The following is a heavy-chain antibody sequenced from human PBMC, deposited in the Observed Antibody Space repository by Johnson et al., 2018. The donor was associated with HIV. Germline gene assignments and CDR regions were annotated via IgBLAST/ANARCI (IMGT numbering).Heavy chain of an antibody. Sequence: VQLVESGGGLVQPGGSLRVSCAASGFTVSCNYMSWVRQAPGKGLEWVSVIWYDGSNKNYTDSVKGRFTISRDNSDNTMYLRMNSLRDEDTAVYYCARAPHDAFDVWGQGTMVTVSS. CDR1: GFTVSCNY. J-gene: IGHJ3*01. V-gene: IGHV3-66*01. CDR2: IWYDGSNK. CDR3: ARAPHDAFDV.